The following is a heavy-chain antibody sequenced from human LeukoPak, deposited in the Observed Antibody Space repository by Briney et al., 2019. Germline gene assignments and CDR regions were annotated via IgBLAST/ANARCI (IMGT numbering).Heavy chain of an antibody. CDR2: INPKNGVT. CDR3: ARDLRDNNGYYLFTY. CDR1: GYSFSDYY. V-gene: IGHV1-2*02. Sequence: ASVKISCKASGYSFSDYYLNWMRQAPGQGLEWMGWINPKNGVTKYAQKFQGRVTMTRDTSITTAYMELSRLGSDDTAVYYCARDLRDNNGYYLFTYWGQGTLVTVSS. J-gene: IGHJ4*02. D-gene: IGHD3-22*01.